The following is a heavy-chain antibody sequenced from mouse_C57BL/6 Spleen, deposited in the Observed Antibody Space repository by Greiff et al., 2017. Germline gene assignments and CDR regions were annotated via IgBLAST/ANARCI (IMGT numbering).Heavy chain of an antibody. V-gene: IGHV1-52*01. D-gene: IGHD1-1*01. CDR2: IDPSDSET. CDR3: ARPYYCGSSYFAY. CDR1: GYTFTSYW. Sequence: QVQLQQPGAELVRPGSSVKLSCKASGYTFTSYWMHWVKQRPIQGLEWIGNIDPSDSETHYNQKFKDKATLTVDKSSSTAYMQLSSLTSEDSAVYYCARPYYCGSSYFAYWGQGTLVTVSA. J-gene: IGHJ3*01.